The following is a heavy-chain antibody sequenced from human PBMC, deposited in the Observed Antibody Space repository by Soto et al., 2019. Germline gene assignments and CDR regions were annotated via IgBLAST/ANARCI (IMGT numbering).Heavy chain of an antibody. CDR1: GGSFSGYY. D-gene: IGHD2-2*01. J-gene: IGHJ4*02. CDR2: INHDT. Sequence: QVQLQQWGAGLLKPSETLSLTCAVYGGSFSGYYWSWIRQSPGKGLEWIGEINHDTNYNPSLRGRVTISVDASKDQFSLKLSSVTAADTAVYYCARALVSPTGYAFWGQGTLVTVSS. CDR3: ARALVSPTGYAF. V-gene: IGHV4-34*01.